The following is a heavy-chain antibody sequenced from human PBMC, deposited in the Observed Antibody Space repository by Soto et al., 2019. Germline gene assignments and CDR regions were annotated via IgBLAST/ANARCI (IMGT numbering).Heavy chain of an antibody. CDR1: GDSVPSNSAA. V-gene: IGHV6-1*01. Sequence: SQTLSLTCAISGDSVPSNSAAWNWIRQSQSRGLEWLGRTYYRSRWYNDYAVSVRSRITVNADTSKNQFSLHLNSVTPEDTAVYYCAGTSSLQWYYMDVWDKGTTVTVSS. CDR3: AGTSSLQWYYMDV. J-gene: IGHJ6*03. CDR2: TYYRSRWYN. D-gene: IGHD1-7*01.